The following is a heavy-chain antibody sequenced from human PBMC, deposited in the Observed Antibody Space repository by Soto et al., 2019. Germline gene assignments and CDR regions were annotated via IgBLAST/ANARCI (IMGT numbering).Heavy chain of an antibody. D-gene: IGHD2-21*02. CDR2: ISATGGST. CDR1: GFTFSSYT. Sequence: GGSLRLSCAASGFTFSSYTMSWVRQAPGKGLEWVSGISATGGSTYYADSVKGRFTFSRGNSKNTLYLQMNSLRAEDTAVYYCAKGFIRDCGGDCTVDTWGQGTLVTVSS. V-gene: IGHV3-23*01. J-gene: IGHJ5*02. CDR3: AKGFIRDCGGDCTVDT.